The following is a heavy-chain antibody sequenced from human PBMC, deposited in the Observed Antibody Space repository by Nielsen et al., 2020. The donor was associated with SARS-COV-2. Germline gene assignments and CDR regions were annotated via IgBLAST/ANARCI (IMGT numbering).Heavy chain of an antibody. D-gene: IGHD1-1*01. J-gene: IGHJ4*02. V-gene: IGHV3-73*01. Sequence: GESLKISCAASGFTLSDSAMHWVRQASGKGLEWVGRIRSKANNYATSYTAPVKGRFTISRDDSKNTAYLQMNSLKTEDTAVYYCTTDWNDGVYWGQGTLVTVSS. CDR2: IRSKANNYAT. CDR1: GFTLSDSA. CDR3: TTDWNDGVY.